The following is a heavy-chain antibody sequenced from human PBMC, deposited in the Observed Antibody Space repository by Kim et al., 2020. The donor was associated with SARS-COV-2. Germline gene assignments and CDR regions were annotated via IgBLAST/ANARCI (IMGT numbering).Heavy chain of an antibody. CDR2: ISSSSSTI. V-gene: IGHV3-48*02. J-gene: IGHJ4*02. CDR1: GFTFSSYS. Sequence: GGSLRLSCAASGFTFSSYSMNWVRQAPGKGLEWVSYISSSSSTIYYADSVKGRFTISRDNAKNSLYLQMNSLRDEDTAVYYCAREGVWFGELLPFDYWGQGTLVTVSS. CDR3: AREGVWFGELLPFDY. D-gene: IGHD3-10*01.